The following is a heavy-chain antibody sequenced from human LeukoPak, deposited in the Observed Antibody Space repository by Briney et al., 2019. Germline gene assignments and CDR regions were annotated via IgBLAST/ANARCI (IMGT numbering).Heavy chain of an antibody. CDR3: TSAYYDFWSGGSWYMDV. CDR2: IRNKANSYAT. CDR1: GFTLSSYS. Sequence: GGSLRLSCAASGFTLSSYSMNWVRQASGKGLEWVGRIRNKANSYATEYAASVKGRFTISRDDSKNTAYLQMNSLKTEDTAVYYCTSAYYDFWSGGSWYMDVWGKGTTVTVSS. V-gene: IGHV3-73*01. D-gene: IGHD3-3*01. J-gene: IGHJ6*03.